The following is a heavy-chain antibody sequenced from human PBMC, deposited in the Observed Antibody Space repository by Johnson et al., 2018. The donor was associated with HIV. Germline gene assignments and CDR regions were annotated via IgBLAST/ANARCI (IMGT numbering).Heavy chain of an antibody. CDR1: GFTFSSYA. V-gene: IGHV3-30-3*01. D-gene: IGHD2-8*01. CDR3: AREGGYWTDGVCYFAFDI. CDR2: ISYDGSNK. J-gene: IGHJ3*02. Sequence: QEQLVESGGGVVQPGRSLRLSCAASGFTFSSYAMHWVRQAPGKGLEWVAVISYDGSNKYYADSVKGRFTISRDNSKNTLFLQMNSLRAEDTALYYCAREGGYWTDGVCYFAFDIWGQGTMVTVSS.